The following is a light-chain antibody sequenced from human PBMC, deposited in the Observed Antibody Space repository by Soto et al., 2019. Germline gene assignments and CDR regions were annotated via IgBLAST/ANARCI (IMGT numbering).Light chain of an antibody. CDR2: DAS. CDR3: QQHNNWPIT. Sequence: EIVMTQSPATLSVSPGERATLSCRASQSVSGNLAWYQQKPGQAPRLLIYDASTRATDIPARFSGSGSGTEFTLTISSLQSEDFALYFRQQHNNWPITFGQGTRLEIK. V-gene: IGKV3-15*01. CDR1: QSVSGN. J-gene: IGKJ5*01.